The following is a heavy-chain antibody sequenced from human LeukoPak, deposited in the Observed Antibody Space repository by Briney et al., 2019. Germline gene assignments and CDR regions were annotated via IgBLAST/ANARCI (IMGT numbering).Heavy chain of an antibody. CDR2: IYYSGST. V-gene: IGHV4-39*07. J-gene: IGHJ5*01. CDR3: ARDPGYYDSSGYRNWFDS. Sequence: SETLSLTCTVSGGSISSSSYYWGWIRQPPGKGLEWIGSIYYSGSTYYNRSLKIRVTISVATSKNQFSLKLSSVTAADTAVYYCARDPGYYDSSGYRNWFDSWGQGTLVTVSS. D-gene: IGHD3-22*01. CDR1: GGSISSSSYY.